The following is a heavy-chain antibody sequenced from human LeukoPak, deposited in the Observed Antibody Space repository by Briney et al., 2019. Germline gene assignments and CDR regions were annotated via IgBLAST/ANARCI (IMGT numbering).Heavy chain of an antibody. J-gene: IGHJ4*02. Sequence: GASVKVFCKASGYTFTGYYMHWVRQAPGQGLEWMGWINPNSGGTNCAQKFQGRVTMTRDTSISTAYMELSRLRSDDTAVYYCARGDYYDSSGWVDYWGQGTLVTVSS. V-gene: IGHV1-2*02. D-gene: IGHD3-22*01. CDR2: INPNSGGT. CDR3: ARGDYYDSSGWVDY. CDR1: GYTFTGYY.